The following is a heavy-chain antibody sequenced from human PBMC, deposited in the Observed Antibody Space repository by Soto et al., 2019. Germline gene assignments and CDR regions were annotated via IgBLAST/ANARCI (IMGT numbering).Heavy chain of an antibody. CDR2: INPNGGST. CDR1: ADTFTSYY. Sequence: VQLVQSGAEVKKPGASVKLSCKAPADTFTSYYIHWVRQAPGHGLEWMGIINPNGGSTSFAKTCHGRNTMTRGTSTSTVYMELIILRSEDTAIDYCASSSAGGFGIIIEGSNSLAPWGQGALVTVSS. J-gene: IGHJ5*02. CDR3: ASSSAGGFGIIIEGSNSLAP. V-gene: IGHV1-46*01. D-gene: IGHD1-26*01.